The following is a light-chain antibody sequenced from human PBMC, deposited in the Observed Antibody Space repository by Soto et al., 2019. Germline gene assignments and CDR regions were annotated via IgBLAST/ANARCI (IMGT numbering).Light chain of an antibody. Sequence: DIEMTQSPSSLSASVGDRVTITCRASQGISINLNWYQHKPGRAPKVLIYAASNLQSGVPSRFSGHGSGTDFTLTISSLQPDDFATYYCQHTYNIPWTFGQGTKV. CDR1: QGISIN. CDR2: AAS. CDR3: QHTYNIPWT. J-gene: IGKJ1*01. V-gene: IGKV1-39*01.